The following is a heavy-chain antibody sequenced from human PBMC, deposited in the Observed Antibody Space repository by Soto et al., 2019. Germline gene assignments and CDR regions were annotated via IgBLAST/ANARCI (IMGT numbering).Heavy chain of an antibody. J-gene: IGHJ3*01. V-gene: IGHV3-21*01. CDR1: GFSFVGYN. CDR3: ARVVYYDNSAFGL. Sequence: PWGSLRLSCAASGFSFVGYNISFFRHAPGKGLEWVSSISGSSSYIYYADSVKGRFTISRDNAKNSLYLQMNSLRAEDTAVYYCARVVYYDNSAFGLWGQGTMVTVSS. CDR2: ISGSSSYI. D-gene: IGHD3-22*01.